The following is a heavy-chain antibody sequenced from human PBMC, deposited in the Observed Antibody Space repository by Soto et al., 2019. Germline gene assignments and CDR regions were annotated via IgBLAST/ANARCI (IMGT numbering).Heavy chain of an antibody. V-gene: IGHV3-33*01. CDR1: GFTFSSYG. J-gene: IGHJ6*02. CDR2: IWYDGSNK. D-gene: IGHD3-3*01. Sequence: GGSLRLSCAASGFTFSSYGMHWVRQAPGKGLEWVAVIWYDGSNKYYADSVKGRFTISRDNSKNTLYLQMNSLRAEDTAVYYCARPPAHITVYGMDVWGQGTTVTVSS. CDR3: ARPPAHITVYGMDV.